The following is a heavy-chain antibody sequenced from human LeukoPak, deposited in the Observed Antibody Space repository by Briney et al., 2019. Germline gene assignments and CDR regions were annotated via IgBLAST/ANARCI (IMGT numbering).Heavy chain of an antibody. Sequence: SETLSLTCTVSGVSISSYYWSWIRQPPGKGLQWIGYIYYSGSTNYNPSLKSRVTISVDTSKNQFSLKLSSVTAADTAVYYCARGAVIAAADEYYYGMDVWGQGTTVTVS. D-gene: IGHD6-13*01. J-gene: IGHJ6*02. V-gene: IGHV4-59*01. CDR2: IYYSGST. CDR3: ARGAVIAAADEYYYGMDV. CDR1: GVSISSYY.